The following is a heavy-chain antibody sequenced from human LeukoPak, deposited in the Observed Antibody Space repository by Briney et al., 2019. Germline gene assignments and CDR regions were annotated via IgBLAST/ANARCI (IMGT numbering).Heavy chain of an antibody. CDR2: INPNSGGT. J-gene: IGHJ6*02. D-gene: IGHD5-18*01. V-gene: IGHV1-2*02. Sequence: ASVKVSCKASGYTFTGYYMHWVRQAPGQGLEWMGWINPNSGGTNYAQKFQGRVTMTRDTSISTAYMGLSRLRSDDTAVYYCARVPTKPTAMVTYYYYYGMDVWGQGTTVTVSS. CDR1: GYTFTGYY. CDR3: ARVPTKPTAMVTYYYYYGMDV.